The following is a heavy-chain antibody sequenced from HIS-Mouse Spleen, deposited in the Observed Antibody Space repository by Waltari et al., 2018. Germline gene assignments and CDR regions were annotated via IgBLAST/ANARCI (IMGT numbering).Heavy chain of an antibody. J-gene: IGHJ6*02. CDR1: GGSFSGYY. Sequence: QVQLQQWGAGLLKPSETLSLTCAVYGGSFSGYYWSWIRQPPGKGLEWIGEINHSGSTNYNPSLKSRVTISVDTSKNQFSLKLSSVTAADTAVYYCARGSAYGGNLDYYYYGMDVWGQGTTVTVSS. D-gene: IGHD4-17*01. CDR3: ARGSAYGGNLDYYYYGMDV. V-gene: IGHV4-34*01. CDR2: INHSGST.